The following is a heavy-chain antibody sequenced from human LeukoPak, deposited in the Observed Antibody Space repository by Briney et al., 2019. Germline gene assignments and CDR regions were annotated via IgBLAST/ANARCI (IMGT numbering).Heavy chain of an antibody. Sequence: GGSLRLSCAASGFIVSGNYMSWVRQAPGKGLEWVSVIRSGGTTSYADSVKGRFTISRDNSKNTLYLQMNSLRAEDTAVYYCASSGVAGTNWFDPWGQGTLVTVSS. D-gene: IGHD6-19*01. V-gene: IGHV3-53*01. CDR3: ASSGVAGTNWFDP. CDR2: IRSGGTT. J-gene: IGHJ5*02. CDR1: GFIVSGNY.